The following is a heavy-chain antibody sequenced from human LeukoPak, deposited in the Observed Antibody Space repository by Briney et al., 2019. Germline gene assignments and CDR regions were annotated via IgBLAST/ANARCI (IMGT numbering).Heavy chain of an antibody. Sequence: ASVKVSCKASGYTFTGYYMHWVRQAPGQGLEWMGRINPNSGGTNYAQKFQGRVTMTRDTSISTAYMELSRLRSDDTAVYYCASATTAQWLVRGPFDYWGQGTLVTVSS. CDR3: ASATTAQWLVRGPFDY. J-gene: IGHJ4*02. CDR1: GYTFTGYY. D-gene: IGHD6-19*01. V-gene: IGHV1-2*06. CDR2: INPNSGGT.